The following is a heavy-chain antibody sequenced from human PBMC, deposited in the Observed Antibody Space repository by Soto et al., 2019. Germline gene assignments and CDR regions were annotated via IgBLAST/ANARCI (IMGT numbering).Heavy chain of an antibody. CDR3: ARDTALTSYAMDV. V-gene: IGHV1-3*01. CDR1: GYSFTSYA. CDR2: TNVGNGNT. D-gene: IGHD3-9*01. Sequence: ASVKVSCKXSGYSFTSYAMHWVHQAPGQGPEWMGWTNVGNGNTGYSQKFQGRVTITRDTAANTAYLELSSLRSEDTAVYYCARDTALTSYAMDVWGQGTTVTFSS. J-gene: IGHJ6*02.